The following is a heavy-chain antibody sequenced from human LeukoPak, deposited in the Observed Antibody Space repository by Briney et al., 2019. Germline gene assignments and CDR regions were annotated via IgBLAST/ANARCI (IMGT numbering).Heavy chain of an antibody. V-gene: IGHV3-7*01. CDR3: AREGGYQYYYAMDV. J-gene: IGHJ6*02. Sequence: GGSLRLSCAASGFTFSSYWMSWVRQAPGKGLEWAANIKQDGSEKYSVDSVKGRFTISRDNAKNSLYLQLNSLRAEDTAVYYCAREGGYQYYYAMDVWGQGTTVTVSS. CDR2: IKQDGSEK. CDR1: GFTFSSYW. D-gene: IGHD3-16*01.